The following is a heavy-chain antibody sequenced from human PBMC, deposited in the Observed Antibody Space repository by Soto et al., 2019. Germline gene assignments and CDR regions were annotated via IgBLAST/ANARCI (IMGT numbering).Heavy chain of an antibody. CDR3: ARHFGGGKRCSSTSCYITRAYYFDX. J-gene: IGHJ4*02. Sequence: PGGSLRLSFAASGFTFSSYAMHWVRQAPGKGLEWVSVISYDGSNKYYAYSVKVRFTMSRDNAKNTLYLQMNSLRAEDTAVYYCARHFGGGKRCSSTSCYITRAYYFDXWGQGTLLTVSX. V-gene: IGHV3-30-3*01. D-gene: IGHD2-2*02. CDR2: ISYDGSNK. CDR1: GFTFSSYA.